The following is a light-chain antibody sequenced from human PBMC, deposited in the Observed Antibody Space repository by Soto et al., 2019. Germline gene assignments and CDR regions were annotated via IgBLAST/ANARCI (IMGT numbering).Light chain of an antibody. J-gene: IGLJ1*01. V-gene: IGLV2-23*01. CDR3: CSYAGGRTYV. CDR1: ISDVGGYNL. Sequence: QSALTQPASVSGSPGQSIIISCSGGISDVGGYNLVSWYQHHPDKAPKVIIYEGTKRPSGVSTRFSGSKSGNTASLTISGLQAEDEADYYCCSYAGGRTYVFGSGTQLTVL. CDR2: EGT.